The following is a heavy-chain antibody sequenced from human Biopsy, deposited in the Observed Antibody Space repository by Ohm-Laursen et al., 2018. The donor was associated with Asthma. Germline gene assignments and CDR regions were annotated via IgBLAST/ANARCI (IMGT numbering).Heavy chain of an antibody. CDR2: IYYSGTT. V-gene: IGHV4-39*01. CDR1: SGSGGYMRSGNYY. D-gene: IGHD6-13*01. Sequence: SETLSLTCSLSSGSGGYMRSGNYYWGWIRQPPGKGLEGIGSIYYSGTTYYNPSLESRVTVSADTSKTQFSLKLTSVTAADTAVYYCVRGSSSWHHGPFHYYYGLDVWGQGTTATVSS. CDR3: VRGSSSWHHGPFHYYYGLDV. J-gene: IGHJ6*02.